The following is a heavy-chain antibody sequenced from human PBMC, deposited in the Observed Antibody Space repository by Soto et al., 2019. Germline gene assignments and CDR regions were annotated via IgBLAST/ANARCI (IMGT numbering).Heavy chain of an antibody. CDR2: IYYSGST. J-gene: IGHJ5*02. D-gene: IGHD6-13*01. CDR3: ARSIAAAGTCWFDP. CDR1: GGSISSGDYY. Sequence: TLSLTCTVSGGSISSGDYYWSWIRQPPGKGLEWIGYIYYSGSTYYNPSLKSRVTISVDTSKNQFSLKLSSVTAADTAVYYCARSIAAAGTCWFDPWGQGTLVTVSS. V-gene: IGHV4-30-4*01.